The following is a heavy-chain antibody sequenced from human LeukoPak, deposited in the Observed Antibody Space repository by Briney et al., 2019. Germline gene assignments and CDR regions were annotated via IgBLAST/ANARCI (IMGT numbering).Heavy chain of an antibody. J-gene: IGHJ4*02. V-gene: IGHV1-24*01. CDR1: GYTLTELS. CDR3: ASLPIEVAGTRTSFDY. CDR2: FDTEDGDT. D-gene: IGHD6-19*01. Sequence: ASVKVSCTVSGYTLTELSMHWVRPAHGKGLEWMGGFDTEDGDTIYAQKFQGRVTMTEDTSTDTAYMELSSLRSEDTAVYHCASLPIEVAGTRTSFDYWGQGTLVTVSS.